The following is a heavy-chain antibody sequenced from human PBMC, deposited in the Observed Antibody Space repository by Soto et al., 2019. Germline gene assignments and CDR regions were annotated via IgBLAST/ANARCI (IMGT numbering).Heavy chain of an antibody. V-gene: IGHV3-15*01. CDR3: ATNTQPRY. J-gene: IGHJ4*02. CDR1: GFTFSNAW. Sequence: EAQLVESGGGLVKPGGSLRLSCAASGFTFSNAWMSWVRQAPGKGLEWVGRIKDKSDGGTTDYAAPVKGRFTISRDYSKNTLYLPMNSLKTEDTAVYYCATNTQPRYWGQGTLVTVSS. CDR2: IKDKSDGGTT. D-gene: IGHD2-2*01.